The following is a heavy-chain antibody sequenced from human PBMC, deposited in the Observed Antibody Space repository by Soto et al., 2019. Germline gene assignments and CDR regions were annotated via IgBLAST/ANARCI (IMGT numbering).Heavy chain of an antibody. J-gene: IGHJ4*02. CDR2: FRSGGDDDTT. CDR1: GFTFINAW. V-gene: IGHV3-23*04. CDR3: AKKVNSGSGSQFFDY. D-gene: IGHD3-10*01. Sequence: EVQLVESGGGLVKPGGSLRLSCAASGFTFINAWMTWVRQAPGKGLEWVSGFRSGGDDDTTYYADSVRGRFTISRDNSKNTLFLQMNSLRAEDTAIYYCAKKVNSGSGSQFFDYWGQGTLVTVSS.